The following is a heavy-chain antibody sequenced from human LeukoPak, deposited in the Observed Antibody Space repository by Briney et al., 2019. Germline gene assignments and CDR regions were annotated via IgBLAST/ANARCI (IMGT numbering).Heavy chain of an antibody. D-gene: IGHD4-17*01. CDR2: ISGSGGST. CDR1: GFTFSSYA. CDR3: AKDGKIRTDYGDFSDY. J-gene: IGHJ4*02. V-gene: IGHV3-23*01. Sequence: GGSLRLSCAASGFTFSSYAMSWVRHAPGKGLEWVSAISGSGGSTYYADSVKGRFTISRDNSKNTLYLQMNSLRAEDTAVYYCAKDGKIRTDYGDFSDYWGQGTLVTVSS.